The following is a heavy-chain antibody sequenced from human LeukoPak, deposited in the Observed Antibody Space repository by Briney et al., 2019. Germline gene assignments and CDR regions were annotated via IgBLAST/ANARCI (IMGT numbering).Heavy chain of an antibody. CDR1: GYTFTSYG. CDR2: ISAYNGNT. J-gene: IGHJ5*02. CDR3: ANLRSHRSLWWFDP. V-gene: IGHV1-18*01. Sequence: GASVKVSCKASGYTFTSYGISWVRQAPGQGLEWMGWISAYNGNTNYAQKLQGRVTMTTDTSTSTAYMELRSLRSDDTAVYYCANLRSHRSLWWFDPWGQGTLVTVSS. D-gene: IGHD2-15*01.